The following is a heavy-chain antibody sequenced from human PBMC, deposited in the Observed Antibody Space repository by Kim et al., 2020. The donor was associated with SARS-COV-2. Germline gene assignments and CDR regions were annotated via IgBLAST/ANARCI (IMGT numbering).Heavy chain of an antibody. V-gene: IGHV4-39*01. CDR1: GGSISSSSYY. J-gene: IGHJ5*02. D-gene: IGHD1-26*01. Sequence: SETLSLTCTVSGGSISSSSYYWGWIRQPPGKGLEWIGSIYYSGSTYYNPSLKSRVTISVDTSKNQFSLKLSSVTAADTAVYYCARHASGSYWERVYNWFDPWGQGTLVTVSS. CDR2: IYYSGST. CDR3: ARHASGSYWERVYNWFDP.